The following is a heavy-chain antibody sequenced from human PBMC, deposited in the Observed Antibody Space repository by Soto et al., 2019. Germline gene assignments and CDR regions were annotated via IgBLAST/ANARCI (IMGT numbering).Heavy chain of an antibody. CDR1: GYTFTSYG. V-gene: IGHV1-18*01. D-gene: IGHD3-22*01. Sequence: ASVKVSCKASGYTFTSYGISWVRQAPGQGLEWMGWTSAYNGNTHYAQKLQGRVTMTTDTSTTTAYMELRSLRSDDTAVYYCARDEGKLGYYYDSSGIFDYWGQGTLVTVSS. CDR3: ARDEGKLGYYYDSSGIFDY. J-gene: IGHJ4*02. CDR2: TSAYNGNT.